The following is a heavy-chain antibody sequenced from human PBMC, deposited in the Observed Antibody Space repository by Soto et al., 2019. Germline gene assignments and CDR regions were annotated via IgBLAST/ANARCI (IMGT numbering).Heavy chain of an antibody. J-gene: IGHJ4*02. CDR2: IKSETDGGTT. CDR1: GFPFNNAW. Sequence: GGSLRLSCAASGFPFNNAWMSWVRQAPGGGLEWVARIKSETDGGTTDYAAPVEGRFTISRDDSSNTLDLQMNSLKTEDTAVYYCTTYDYMSGNHRYRWAYWGQGALVTVSS. D-gene: IGHD3-16*02. CDR3: TTYDYMSGNHRYRWAY. V-gene: IGHV3-15*01.